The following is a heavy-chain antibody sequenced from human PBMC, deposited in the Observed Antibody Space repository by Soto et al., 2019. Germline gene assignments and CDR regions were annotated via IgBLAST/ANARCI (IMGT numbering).Heavy chain of an antibody. V-gene: IGHV3-30*18. J-gene: IGHJ6*02. CDR3: AKARGSNGMDV. D-gene: IGHD2-15*01. CDR1: GFTFRSYG. CDR2: ISDDGSNK. Sequence: PRLSCAASGFTFRSYGMHWVRQAPGKGLEWVAIISDDGSNKDHADSVKGRFTISRDNPKNTLYLQINSLRAEDTAVYYCAKARGSNGMDVWGQGTTVTVS.